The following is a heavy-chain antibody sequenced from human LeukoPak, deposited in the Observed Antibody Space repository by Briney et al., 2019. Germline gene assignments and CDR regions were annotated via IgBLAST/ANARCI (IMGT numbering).Heavy chain of an antibody. Sequence: GGSLRLSCAASGFTFSSYSMNWVRQAPGKGLEWVSYISSSGTTIYYADSVKGRFTISRDNAKNSLYLQMNSLRAEDTAVYYCARGKNDYRVNYYYFYGMDVWGQGTTVTVSS. J-gene: IGHJ6*02. CDR1: GFTFSSYS. V-gene: IGHV3-48*04. CDR3: ARGKNDYRVNYYYFYGMDV. CDR2: ISSSGTTI. D-gene: IGHD4-17*01.